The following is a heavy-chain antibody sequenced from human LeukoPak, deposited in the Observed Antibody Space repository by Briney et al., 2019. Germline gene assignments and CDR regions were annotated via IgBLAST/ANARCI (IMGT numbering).Heavy chain of an antibody. J-gene: IGHJ6*03. V-gene: IGHV3-21*01. CDR2: ITTGNSFL. Sequence: PGGSLRLSCAASGFTFSSYNVNWVRQAPGKGLEWVSSITTGNSFLYFADSVKGRFTISRDHANNSLYLQMNSLRAVDTAVYYCARGAATRKSGFYYYYMDVWGKGTTVTVSS. CDR3: ARGAATRKSGFYYYYMDV. CDR1: GFTFSSYN. D-gene: IGHD5-12*01.